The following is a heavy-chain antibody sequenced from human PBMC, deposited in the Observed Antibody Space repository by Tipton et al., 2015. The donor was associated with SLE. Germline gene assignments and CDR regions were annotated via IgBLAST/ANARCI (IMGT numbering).Heavy chain of an antibody. CDR1: GFTFSSYA. V-gene: IGHV4-59*01. D-gene: IGHD6-13*01. Sequence: LRLFCAASGFTFSSYAMSWVRQAPGKGLEWIGYIYYSGRTNYNPSLKSRGTISVDTSKNQFSLKLSSVTPADTAVYYCARGPTSPYSSSWYGIDYWGQGTLVTVSS. CDR3: ARGPTSPYSSSWYGIDY. CDR2: IYYSGRT. J-gene: IGHJ4*02.